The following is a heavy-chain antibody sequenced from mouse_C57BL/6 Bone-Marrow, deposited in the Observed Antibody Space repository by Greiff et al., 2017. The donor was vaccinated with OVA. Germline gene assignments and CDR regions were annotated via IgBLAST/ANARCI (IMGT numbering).Heavy chain of an antibody. Sequence: EVKLMESEGGLVQPGSSMKLSCTASGFTFSDYYMAWVRQVPEKGLEWVANINYDGSSTYYLDSLKSRFIISRDNAKNILYLQMSSLKSEDTATYYCARDAVMDYWGQGTSVTVSS. V-gene: IGHV5-16*01. CDR3: ARDAVMDY. J-gene: IGHJ4*01. CDR1: GFTFSDYY. CDR2: INYDGSST.